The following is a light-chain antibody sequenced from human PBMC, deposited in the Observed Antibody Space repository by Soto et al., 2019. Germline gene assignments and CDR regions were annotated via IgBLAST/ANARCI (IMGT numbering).Light chain of an antibody. V-gene: IGKV1-27*01. CDR3: QKYNSALWT. CDR1: QSISTY. Sequence: DIQMTQSPSSLSASVGDRVTITCRASQSISTYLHWYQQKPGKAPNLLIYAASTLQSGVPSRFSGSGSGTDFTLTISSLQPEDVATYYCQKYNSALWTFGQGTKVDIK. J-gene: IGKJ1*01. CDR2: AAS.